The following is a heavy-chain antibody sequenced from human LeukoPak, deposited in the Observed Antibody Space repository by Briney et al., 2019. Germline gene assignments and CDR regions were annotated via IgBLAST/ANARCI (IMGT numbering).Heavy chain of an antibody. V-gene: IGHV3-53*01. CDR1: GFTVSRNY. J-gene: IGHJ4*02. CDR3: ANLPRGDY. D-gene: IGHD3-10*01. CDR2: IYSGGNT. Sequence: SGGSLRLSCAASGFTVSRNYMNWVRQAPRKGLEWVSVIYSGGNTCYADSVKGPFTIYRDNSKNTLYLQMNSLTAEDTAVYYCANLPRGDYWGLGTLVTVSS.